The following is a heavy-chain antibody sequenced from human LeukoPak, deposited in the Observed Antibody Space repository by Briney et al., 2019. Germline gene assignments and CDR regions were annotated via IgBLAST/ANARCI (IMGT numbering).Heavy chain of an antibody. Sequence: SETLSLTCAVYGGSFSGHYWTWIRQPPGKGLEWIGEINHSGSTNYNPSLKSRVTISVDTSKNQFSLKLSSVTAADTAVYYCASHSRMGYFDLWGRGTLVTVSS. D-gene: IGHD6-13*01. J-gene: IGHJ2*01. CDR1: GGSFSGHY. V-gene: IGHV4-34*01. CDR3: ASHSRMGYFDL. CDR2: INHSGST.